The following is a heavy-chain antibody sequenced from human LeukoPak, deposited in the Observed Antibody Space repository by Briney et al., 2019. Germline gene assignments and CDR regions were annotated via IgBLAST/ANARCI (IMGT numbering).Heavy chain of an antibody. J-gene: IGHJ6*04. CDR2: IYTSGST. D-gene: IGHD3-10*01. CDR1: GGSISSGSYY. Sequence: SQTLSLTCTVSGGSISSGSYYWSWIRQPAGKGLEWIGRIYTSGSTSYNPSLKSRVTISVDTSKNQFSLKLSSVTAADTAVYYCARDRIGVDVWGKGTTATVSS. CDR3: ARDRIGVDV. V-gene: IGHV4-61*02.